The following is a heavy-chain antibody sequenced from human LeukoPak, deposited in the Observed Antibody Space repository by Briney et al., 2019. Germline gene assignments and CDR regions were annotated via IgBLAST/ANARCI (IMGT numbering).Heavy chain of an antibody. CDR1: GYTFTSYD. V-gene: IGHV1-8*01. D-gene: IGHD3-10*01. CDR3: ARVRTYYYGSGSFRH. CDR2: MNPNSGNA. J-gene: IGHJ1*01. Sequence: ASVKVSCKSSGYTFTSYDINWVRQATGQGLEWMGWMNPNSGNAGYAQKFQGRVTMTRNTSISTAYMELSSLRSEDTAVYYCARVRTYYYGSGSFRHWGQGTLVTVSS.